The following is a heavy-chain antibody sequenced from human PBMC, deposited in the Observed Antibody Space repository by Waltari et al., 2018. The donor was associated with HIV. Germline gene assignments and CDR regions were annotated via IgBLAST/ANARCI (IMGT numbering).Heavy chain of an antibody. CDR3: ARLGRSRFLEWIPFDP. Sequence: QVQLVQSGAEVKKPGSSVKVSCQASGGTFRSHAISWVRQAPGQGLEWMGGIIPISGTTNYAQKFQGRVTITADESTSTANMELNSLKSEDTAVYYCARLGRSRFLEWIPFDPWGQGTLVTVSS. CDR1: GGTFRSHA. J-gene: IGHJ5*02. V-gene: IGHV1-69*12. CDR2: IIPISGTT. D-gene: IGHD3-3*01.